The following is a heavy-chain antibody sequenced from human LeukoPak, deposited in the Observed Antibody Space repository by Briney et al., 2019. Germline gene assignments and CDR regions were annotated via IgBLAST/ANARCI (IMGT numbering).Heavy chain of an antibody. D-gene: IGHD6-19*01. J-gene: IGHJ2*01. V-gene: IGHV3-23*01. CDR2: ISGSGGST. CDR1: GFTFSSYS. Sequence: GRSLRLSCAASGFTFSSYSMSWVRQAPGKGLEWVSAISGSGGSTYYADSVKGRFTISRDNSKNTLYRQMNSLSAEDTAVYYCGKGGYSSGWLPPAYWQFDLWGRGTLVTVSS. CDR3: GKGGYSSGWLPPAYWQFDL.